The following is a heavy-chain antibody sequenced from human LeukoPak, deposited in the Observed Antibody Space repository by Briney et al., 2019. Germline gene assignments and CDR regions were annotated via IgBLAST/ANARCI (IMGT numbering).Heavy chain of an antibody. Sequence: GGSLRLSCEVSGFTFNTHWMHWVRQAPGKGLVWVSRIDSDVSSTTYADSVKGRFTISRDNAKNTLYLQKNSLRAEDTAVYYCARETYYDFWSGYYHYYYYMDVWGKGTMVTVSS. J-gene: IGHJ6*03. CDR3: ARETYYDFWSGYYHYYYYMDV. V-gene: IGHV3-74*01. CDR1: GFTFNTHW. CDR2: IDSDVSST. D-gene: IGHD3-3*01.